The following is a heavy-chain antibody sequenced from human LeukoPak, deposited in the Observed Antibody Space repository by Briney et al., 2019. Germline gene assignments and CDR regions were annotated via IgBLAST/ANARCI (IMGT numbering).Heavy chain of an antibody. Sequence: GGSLRLSCAASGFTFDDYGMSWVRKAPGKGLEWVSGINWNGGSTGYADSVKGRFTISRDNAKNSLYLQMNSLKAEDTALYYCARTNSSGWYFDYWGQGTLVTVSS. J-gene: IGHJ4*02. CDR3: ARTNSSGWYFDY. V-gene: IGHV3-20*04. CDR2: INWNGGST. CDR1: GFTFDDYG. D-gene: IGHD6-19*01.